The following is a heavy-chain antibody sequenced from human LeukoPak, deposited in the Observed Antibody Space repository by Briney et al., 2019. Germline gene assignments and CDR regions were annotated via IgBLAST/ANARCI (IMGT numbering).Heavy chain of an antibody. CDR3: ARPRYSGSSYFDY. CDR1: GFTFSSYS. J-gene: IGHJ4*02. V-gene: IGHV3-21*01. CDR2: ISSSSSYI. Sequence: GGSLRLSCAASGFTFSSYSMNWVRQAPGKGLEWVSSISSSSSYIYYADSVKGRFTISRDNAKNSLYLQMNSLRAEDTAVYYCARPRYSGSSYFDYWGQGTLVTVSS. D-gene: IGHD1-26*01.